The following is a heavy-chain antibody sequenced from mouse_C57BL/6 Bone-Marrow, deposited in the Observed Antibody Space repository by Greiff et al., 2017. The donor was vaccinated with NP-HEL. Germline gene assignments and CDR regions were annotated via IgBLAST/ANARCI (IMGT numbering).Heavy chain of an antibody. D-gene: IGHD4-1*01. J-gene: IGHJ1*03. Sequence: EVNVVESGGGLVQSGRSLRLSCATSGFTFSDFYMEWVRQAPGKGLEWIAASRNKANDYTTEYSASVKGRFIVSRDTSQSILYRQMNALRAEDTASDYCARDNWDWYFDVWGTGTTVTVSS. V-gene: IGHV7-1*01. CDR2: SRNKANDYTT. CDR1: GFTFSDFY. CDR3: ARDNWDWYFDV.